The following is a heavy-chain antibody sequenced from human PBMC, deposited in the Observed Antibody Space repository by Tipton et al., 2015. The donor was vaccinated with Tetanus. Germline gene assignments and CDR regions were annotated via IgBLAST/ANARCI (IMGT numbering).Heavy chain of an antibody. CDR3: ARANYEIPKKGPFDA. V-gene: IGHV4-59*01. Sequence: LRLSCTVSGGSMSTYYWSWIRQPPGKGLEWIGYVYYTGSTDYNPSLKSRVTISVDTSKSQFSLKLTSVTPADTAVYYCARANYEIPKKGPFDAWGQGALVIVSS. CDR1: GGSMSTYY. J-gene: IGHJ4*02. D-gene: IGHD3-9*01. CDR2: VYYTGST.